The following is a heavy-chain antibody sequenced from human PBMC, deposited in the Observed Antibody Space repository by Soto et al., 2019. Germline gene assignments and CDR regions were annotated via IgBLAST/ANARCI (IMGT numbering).Heavy chain of an antibody. Sequence: QERLVQSGAEVKKPGSSVKVSCKASGVSFSTNAITWVRQAPGQGLEWMGGIIPRIGIGNYAQKFQGRVTLTADESTDTAFLEISNLTPDDTAVYYCARDTTGRGWSQEIWFDPWGQGTLVTVSS. J-gene: IGHJ5*02. CDR3: ARDTTGRGWSQEIWFDP. D-gene: IGHD6-19*01. CDR2: IIPRIGIG. V-gene: IGHV1-69*01. CDR1: GVSFSTNA.